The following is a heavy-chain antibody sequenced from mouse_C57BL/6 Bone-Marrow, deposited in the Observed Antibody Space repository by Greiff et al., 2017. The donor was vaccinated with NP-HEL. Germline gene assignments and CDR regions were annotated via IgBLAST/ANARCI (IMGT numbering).Heavy chain of an antibody. Sequence: QVQLQQPGAELVMPGASVKLSCKASGYTFTSYWMHWVKQRPGQGLEWIGEIDPSDSYTNYNQKFKGKSTLTVDKSSSTAYMQLSSLTSEDSAVYYCARRRGNYDYFDYWGQGTTLTVSS. V-gene: IGHV1-69*01. CDR2: IDPSDSYT. D-gene: IGHD2-1*01. CDR3: ARRRGNYDYFDY. CDR1: GYTFTSYW. J-gene: IGHJ2*01.